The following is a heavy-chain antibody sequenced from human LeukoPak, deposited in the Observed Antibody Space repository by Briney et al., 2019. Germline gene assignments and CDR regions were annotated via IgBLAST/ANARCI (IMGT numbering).Heavy chain of an antibody. J-gene: IGHJ4*02. CDR3: ARDREGYCSGGSCLDYFDY. D-gene: IGHD2-15*01. CDR1: GGSISGGSYY. V-gene: IGHV4-61*02. Sequence: PSETLSLTCTVSGGSISGGSYYWSWIRQPAGKGLEWIGRIYASGSTVYNPSLNSRVTISVDTSKNQFSLRLSSVTAADTAVYYCARDREGYCSGGSCLDYFDYWGQGTLVTVSS. CDR2: IYASGST.